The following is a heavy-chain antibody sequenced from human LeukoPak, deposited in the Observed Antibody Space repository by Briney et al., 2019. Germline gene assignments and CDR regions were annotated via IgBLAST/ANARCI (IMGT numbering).Heavy chain of an antibody. V-gene: IGHV3-73*01. CDR1: GFTFSGYA. D-gene: IGHD6-19*01. CDR3: TRLVPHVSSGSTPVDY. J-gene: IGHJ4*02. CDR2: IRSKANCYAT. Sequence: GGSLRLSCAASGFTFSGYAMHWVRQASGKGLEWVGRIRSKANCYATAYATSVKGRFTISRDDSKNTAYLQMNSLKTEVTAVYFCTRLVPHVSSGSTPVDYWGQGTLVTVSS.